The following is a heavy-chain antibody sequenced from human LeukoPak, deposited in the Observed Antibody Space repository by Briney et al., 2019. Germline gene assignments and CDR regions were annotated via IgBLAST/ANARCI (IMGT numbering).Heavy chain of an antibody. CDR1: GYTFTGYY. V-gene: IGHV1-8*02. D-gene: IGHD5-24*01. Sequence: ASVKVSCKASGYTFTGYYMHWVRQAPGQGLEWMGWMNPNSGNTGYAQKFQGRVTMTRNTSISTAYMELSSLRSEDTAVYYCASSHRVEMALDAFDIWGQGTMVTVSS. J-gene: IGHJ3*02. CDR2: MNPNSGNT. CDR3: ASSHRVEMALDAFDI.